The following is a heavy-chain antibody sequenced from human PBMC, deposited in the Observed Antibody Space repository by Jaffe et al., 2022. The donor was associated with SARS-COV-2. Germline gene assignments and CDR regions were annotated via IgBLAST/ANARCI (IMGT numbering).Heavy chain of an antibody. CDR1: GFSLNSSEVA. D-gene: IGHD6-19*01. J-gene: IGHJ5*02. CDR2: IFSYDDQ. V-gene: IGHV2-5*01. CDR3: AHSNQLRHSSPHNWFDP. Sequence: QITLMESGPTLVKPTETLTLTCTFSGFSLNSSEVAVGWIRQPPGEALEWVATIFSYDDQRYSPSLESRLTVSKDTSANQVVLTMTNMAPEDSGRYYCAHSNQLRHSSPHNWFDPWGQGTLVTVSS.